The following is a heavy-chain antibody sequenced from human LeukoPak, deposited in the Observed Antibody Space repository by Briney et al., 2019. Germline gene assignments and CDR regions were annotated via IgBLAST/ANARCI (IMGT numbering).Heavy chain of an antibody. D-gene: IGHD3-10*01. CDR3: ARGPVRGVIIYPLDY. J-gene: IGHJ4*02. V-gene: IGHV1-2*02. CDR1: GYTFTDFY. Sequence: ASVTDSCKASGYTFTDFYIHWVRQVPGQGLEWMGWINPNSGGTNYAQKFQGRVTMTRDTSISTAYMDLSSLRSDDTAVYYCARGPVRGVIIYPLDYWGQGTLVTVSS. CDR2: INPNSGGT.